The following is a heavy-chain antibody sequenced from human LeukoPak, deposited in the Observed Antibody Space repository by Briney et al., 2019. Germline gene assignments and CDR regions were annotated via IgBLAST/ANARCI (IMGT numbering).Heavy chain of an antibody. CDR2: IYHSGST. CDR1: GGSISSSNW. J-gene: IGHJ4*02. D-gene: IGHD6-13*01. Sequence: SETLSLTCAVSGGSISSSNWWSWVRQPPGKGLEWIGEIYHSGSTNYNPSLKSRVTISVDKSKNQFSLKLSSVTAADTAVYYCARARGRLAAAGKDLDYWGQGTLVTVSS. CDR3: ARARGRLAAAGKDLDY. V-gene: IGHV4-4*02.